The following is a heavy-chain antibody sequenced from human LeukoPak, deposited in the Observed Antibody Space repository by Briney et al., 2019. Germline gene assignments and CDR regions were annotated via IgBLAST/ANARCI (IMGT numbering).Heavy chain of an antibody. V-gene: IGHV1-69*04. CDR1: GGTFSSYT. D-gene: IGHD3-22*01. CDR3: AREGDSSGYYYADYFDY. J-gene: IGHJ4*02. CDR2: IIPILGIA. Sequence: ASVKVSCKASGGTFSSYTISWVRQAPGQGLEWMGRIIPILGIANYAQKFQGRVTITADKSTSTAYMELSSLRSEDTAVYYCAREGDSSGYYYADYFDYWGQGTLVTVSS.